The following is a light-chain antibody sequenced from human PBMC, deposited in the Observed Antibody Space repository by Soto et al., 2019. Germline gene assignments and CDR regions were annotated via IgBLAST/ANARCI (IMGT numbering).Light chain of an antibody. J-gene: IGLJ2*01. CDR2: DNN. V-gene: IGLV1-51*01. CDR1: SSNIANNY. Sequence: QSVLTQPPSMSAAPGQKVTISCSGSSSNIANNYVSWYQQLPGTAPKLLIYDNNKRPSGIPDRFSGSKSGTSATLVITGLQTGDEADYYCGTWDSSLSAVVFGGGTKLTVL. CDR3: GTWDSSLSAVV.